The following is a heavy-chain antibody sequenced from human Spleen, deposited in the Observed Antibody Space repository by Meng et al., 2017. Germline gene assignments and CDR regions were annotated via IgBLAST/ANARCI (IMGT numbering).Heavy chain of an antibody. Sequence: VRLQQWGAGLLKPSEPLSLSCAVYGGSFSGYYWSWIRQPPGKGLEWIGEINHSGSTNYNPSLKSRVTISVDTSKNQFSLKLSSVTAADSAVYYCARGPTTMAHDFDYWGQGTLVTVSS. CDR2: INHSGST. CDR3: ARGPTTMAHDFDY. D-gene: IGHD4-11*01. J-gene: IGHJ4*02. CDR1: GGSFSGYY. V-gene: IGHV4-34*01.